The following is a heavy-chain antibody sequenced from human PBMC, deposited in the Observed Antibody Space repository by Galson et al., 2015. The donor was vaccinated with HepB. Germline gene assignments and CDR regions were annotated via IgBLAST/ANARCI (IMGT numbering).Heavy chain of an antibody. Sequence: SLRLSCAASGFTSGSYWMTWVRQAPGKGLEWVANIKQYGSEKHYVDSAKGRFTISRDDAKNSLFLQMNTLIAEDTAVYYCARGVVVPAAPTMAAEAYFDYWGQGTLVTVSS. CDR1: GFTSGSYW. J-gene: IGHJ4*02. CDR3: ARGVVVPAAPTMAAEAYFDY. V-gene: IGHV3-7*04. D-gene: IGHD2-2*01. CDR2: IKQYGSEK.